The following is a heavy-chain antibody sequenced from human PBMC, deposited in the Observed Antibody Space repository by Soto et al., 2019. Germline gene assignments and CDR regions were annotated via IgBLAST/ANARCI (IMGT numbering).Heavy chain of an antibody. Sequence: GGSLRLSCAASGFTFSDYAMNWVRQAPGKGLEWVSGIGGSGSATYYADSVKGRFTISRDNSKNTLYLQMSSLRAEDTAVYYCAKTTVTSFFCFDYWGQGTLVTVSS. CDR3: AKTTVTSFFCFDY. V-gene: IGHV3-23*01. CDR2: IGGSGSAT. J-gene: IGHJ4*02. CDR1: GFTFSDYA. D-gene: IGHD4-17*01.